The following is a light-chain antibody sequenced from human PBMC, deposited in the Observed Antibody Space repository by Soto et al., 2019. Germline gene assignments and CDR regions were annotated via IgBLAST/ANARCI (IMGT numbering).Light chain of an antibody. Sequence: QSALTQPASVSGSPGQSITISCTGTSSDLGSYNLVSWYQQHPGKAPKLMIYEDSERPSGISNRFSGSKSGNTASLTISGLQAEDEADYYCCSYVGSSTWVFGGGTKVTVL. V-gene: IGLV2-23*01. CDR3: CSYVGSSTWV. CDR2: EDS. J-gene: IGLJ3*02. CDR1: SSDLGSYNL.